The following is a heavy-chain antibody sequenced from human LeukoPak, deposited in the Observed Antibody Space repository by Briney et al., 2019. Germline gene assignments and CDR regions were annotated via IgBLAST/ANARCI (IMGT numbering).Heavy chain of an antibody. CDR1: GYRFSSSW. J-gene: IGHJ6*03. CDR3: ARHLGGEFYYMDV. CDR2: IFPGDSET. V-gene: IGHV5-51*01. D-gene: IGHD3-10*01. Sequence: GESLKISCQGSGYRFSSSWIGWVRQMPGKGLEWMGVIFPGDSETRYSPSFQGHVTISADNSITTAYLQWSSLKASDTATYYCARHLGGEFYYMDVWGKGTTVTVSS.